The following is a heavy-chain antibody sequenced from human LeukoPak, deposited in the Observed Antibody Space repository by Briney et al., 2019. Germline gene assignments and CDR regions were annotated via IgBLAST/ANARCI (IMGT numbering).Heavy chain of an antibody. Sequence: PGGSLRLSCAASGFTFSSYAMHWVRQAPGKGLEWVAAISYDGSNKYSADSVKGRFTISRDNSKNTLYLQMDSLRVEDTAVYFCARDYIGGWNDYWGQGTLVTVSS. J-gene: IGHJ4*02. CDR1: GFTFSSYA. D-gene: IGHD3-16*01. CDR3: ARDYIGGWNDY. CDR2: ISYDGSNK. V-gene: IGHV3-30*04.